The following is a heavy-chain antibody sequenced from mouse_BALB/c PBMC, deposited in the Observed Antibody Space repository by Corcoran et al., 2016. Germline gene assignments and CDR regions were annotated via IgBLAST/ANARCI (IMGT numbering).Heavy chain of an antibody. V-gene: IGHV1S136*01. CDR1: GYTFTSYV. J-gene: IGHJ1*01. Sequence: EVQLQQSGPELVKPGASVKMSCKASGYTFTSYVMHWVKQKPGQGLEWIGYINPYNDGTKYNEKFKGKATLTSDKSSSTAYMELSSLTSEDSAVYYCARMRASDDGGWYFDVWGAGTTVTVSS. CDR3: ARMRASDDGGWYFDV. D-gene: IGHD3-1*01. CDR2: INPYNDGT.